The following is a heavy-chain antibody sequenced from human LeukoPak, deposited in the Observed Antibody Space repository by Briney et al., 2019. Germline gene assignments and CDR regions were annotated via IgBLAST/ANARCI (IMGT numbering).Heavy chain of an antibody. V-gene: IGHV4-4*02. D-gene: IGHD4-17*01. Sequence: PSGTLSLTCVVSGGSLSSSNWWSWVRQPPGKGLEWGGEMYHSGSTNYNPSLKSRVTISVDKSNNQFSLKLSSVTAADTAVYYCARMDGDFEGFDFWGQGTLVTVSS. CDR2: MYHSGST. CDR3: ARMDGDFEGFDF. J-gene: IGHJ4*02. CDR1: GGSLSSSNW.